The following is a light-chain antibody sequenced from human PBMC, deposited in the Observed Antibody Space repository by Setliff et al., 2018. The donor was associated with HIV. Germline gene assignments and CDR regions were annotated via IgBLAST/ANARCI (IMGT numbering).Light chain of an antibody. V-gene: IGLV1-40*01. CDR2: GNN. CDR3: QAYDRNLSGLGV. J-gene: IGLJ3*02. CDR1: SSNIGTGYD. Sequence: QSALAQPPSVSGAPGQRVTISCTGSSSNIGTGYDVHWYQQLPGTAHKLLIYGNNNRTSAVPDRCSGSKSGTSATLAITGLQAEDAAHYYFQAYDRNLSGLGVFGGWPKLNVL.